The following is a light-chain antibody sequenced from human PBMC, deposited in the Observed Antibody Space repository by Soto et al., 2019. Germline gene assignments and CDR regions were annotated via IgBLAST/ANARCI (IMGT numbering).Light chain of an antibody. CDR1: QSVSSTY. J-gene: IGKJ2*03. Sequence: ESVLTQSPGTLSLSPGESATLSCRASQSVSSTYLAWYQQKPGQAPRHLIYAASTRAAGIPDRFSGSRSATDFTLTISRLEPEDFAAYYCQQYGGSPLYRFDQGTRLEIK. CDR2: AAS. V-gene: IGKV3-20*01. CDR3: QQYGGSPLYR.